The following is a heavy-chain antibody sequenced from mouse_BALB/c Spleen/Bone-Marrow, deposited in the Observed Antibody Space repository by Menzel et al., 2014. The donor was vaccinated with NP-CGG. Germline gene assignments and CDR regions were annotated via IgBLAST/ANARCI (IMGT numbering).Heavy chain of an antibody. Sequence: QVTLKVSGPGILQPSQTLSLPCSFSGFSLSTSGMGVSWIRQPSGKGLEWLARIYWDDDKRYNPSLKSRLTISKDTSRNQVFLKITSVDTADTATYYCARRGITTVVATWYFDVWGAGTTVTVSS. CDR1: GFSLSTSGMG. D-gene: IGHD1-1*01. V-gene: IGHV8-12*01. CDR3: ARRGITTVVATWYFDV. J-gene: IGHJ1*01. CDR2: IYWDDDK.